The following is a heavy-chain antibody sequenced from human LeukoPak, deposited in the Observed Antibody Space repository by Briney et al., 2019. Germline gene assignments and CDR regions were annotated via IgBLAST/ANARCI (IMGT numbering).Heavy chain of an antibody. Sequence: SETLSLTCTVSGGFISSYYWSWIRQPPGKGLEWIGYIYYSGSTNYNPSLKSRATISVDTFKNQFSLKLSSVTAADTAVYYCARGPSNLGYYDSSGYYYPFDYWGQGTLVTVSS. D-gene: IGHD3-22*01. CDR3: ARGPSNLGYYDSSGYYYPFDY. CDR2: IYYSGST. CDR1: GGFISSYY. V-gene: IGHV4-59*01. J-gene: IGHJ4*02.